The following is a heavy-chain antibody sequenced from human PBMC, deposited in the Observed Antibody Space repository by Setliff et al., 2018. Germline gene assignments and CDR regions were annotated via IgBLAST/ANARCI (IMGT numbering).Heavy chain of an antibody. CDR2: IFYIGST. CDR3: ARGISFHLEWLL. D-gene: IGHD3-3*01. Sequence: TSETLSFTCTVSGGSISSHYWSWIRQPPGKGLEWIGYIFYIGSTNYNPSLKSRVTISVDRSKNQFSLKLSSVTAADTAVYYCARGISFHLEWLLWGQGTLVTVSS. J-gene: IGHJ4*02. CDR1: GGSISSHY. V-gene: IGHV4-59*11.